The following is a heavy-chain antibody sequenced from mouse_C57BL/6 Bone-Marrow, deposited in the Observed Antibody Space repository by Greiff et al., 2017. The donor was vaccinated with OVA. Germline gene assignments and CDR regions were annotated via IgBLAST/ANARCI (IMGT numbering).Heavy chain of an antibody. CDR3: ARDRGGTWYFDY. V-gene: IGHV5-4*01. Sequence: EVKVEESGGGLVKPGGSLKLSCAASGFTFSSYAMSWVRQTPEKRLEWVATISDGGSYTYYPDNVQGRFTISRDNAKNNLYLQMSHLKSEDTAMYYCARDRGGTWYFDYWGQGTTLTVSS. D-gene: IGHD4-1*01. CDR2: ISDGGSYT. CDR1: GFTFSSYA. J-gene: IGHJ2*01.